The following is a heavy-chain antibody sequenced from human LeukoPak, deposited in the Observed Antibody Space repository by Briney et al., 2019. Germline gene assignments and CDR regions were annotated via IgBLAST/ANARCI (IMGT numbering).Heavy chain of an antibody. CDR3: ARGRDLPSDY. Sequence: PSETLSLTCTVSGGSISSSSYYWGWIRQPPRKGPEWIGSIYYSGSTYYNPSLKSRVTISVDTSKNQFSLKLSSVTAADTAVYYCARGRDLPSDYWGQGTLVTVSS. CDR1: GGSISSSSYY. J-gene: IGHJ4*02. CDR2: IYYSGST. V-gene: IGHV4-39*01. D-gene: IGHD3-10*01.